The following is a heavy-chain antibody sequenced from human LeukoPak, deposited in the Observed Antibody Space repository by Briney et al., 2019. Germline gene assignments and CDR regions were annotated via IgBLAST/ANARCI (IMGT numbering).Heavy chain of an antibody. Sequence: GASVKVSCKASGGTFSSYAISWVRQAPGQGLEWMGGIIPIFGTANYAQKFQGRVTITADESTSTAYMELSSLRSEDTAVYYCARGAMYYYDSSGYKGDYWGQGTLVTVSS. D-gene: IGHD3-22*01. J-gene: IGHJ4*02. CDR3: ARGAMYYYDSSGYKGDY. CDR2: IIPIFGTA. CDR1: GGTFSSYA. V-gene: IGHV1-69*13.